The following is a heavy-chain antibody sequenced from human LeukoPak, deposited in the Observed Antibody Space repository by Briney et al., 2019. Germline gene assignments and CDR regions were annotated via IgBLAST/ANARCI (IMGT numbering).Heavy chain of an antibody. D-gene: IGHD2-2*01. Sequence: SQTLSLTCAISGDSVSSNSAAWNWIRQSPSRGLEWLGRTYYRSKWYSDYAVSVKSRITINPDTSKNQFSLQLNSVTPEDTAVYYCARAGYCSSASCLNWFDPWGQGTLVTVSS. CDR1: GDSVSSNSAA. V-gene: IGHV6-1*01. J-gene: IGHJ5*02. CDR3: ARAGYCSSASCLNWFDP. CDR2: TYYRSKWYS.